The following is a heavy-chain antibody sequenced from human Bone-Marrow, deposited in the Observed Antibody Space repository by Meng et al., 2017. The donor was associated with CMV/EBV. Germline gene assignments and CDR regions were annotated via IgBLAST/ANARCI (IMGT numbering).Heavy chain of an antibody. CDR2: LIPVYATA. V-gene: IGHV1-69*13. J-gene: IGHJ4*02. Sequence: VKVSCKASGDTFKNYAISWVRQAPGQGLEWMGGLIPVYATAGYAQQFEGRVTITTDQSTSTAYMELRSLSPDDTGVYYCARGVAQYVEKSSFDFWGQGTLVTVSS. CDR3: ARGVAQYVEKSSFDF. D-gene: IGHD2/OR15-2a*01. CDR1: GDTFKNYA.